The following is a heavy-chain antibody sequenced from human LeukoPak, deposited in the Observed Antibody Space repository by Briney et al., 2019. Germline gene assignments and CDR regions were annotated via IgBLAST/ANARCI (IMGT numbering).Heavy chain of an antibody. CDR2: ISSFSGTI. CDR1: GITFSSYS. Sequence: GSLRLSCVASGITFSSYSMNWVRQAPGKGLEWVSYISSFSGTINYADSVKGRFTISRDNSKGTVYLQMNSLRPEDTAVYYCAKDDAWLQYGNWGRGTLVTVSS. CDR3: AKDDAWLQYGN. D-gene: IGHD5-24*01. V-gene: IGHV3-48*01. J-gene: IGHJ4*02.